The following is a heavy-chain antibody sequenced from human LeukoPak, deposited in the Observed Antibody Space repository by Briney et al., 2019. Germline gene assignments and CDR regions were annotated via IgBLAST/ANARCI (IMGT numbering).Heavy chain of an antibody. CDR3: AKVGVRSPLFFSPRDY. D-gene: IGHD1-26*01. V-gene: IGHV4-34*01. J-gene: IGHJ4*02. Sequence: SETLSLTCAVYGGSFSGSYWRWIRQPPGKGLEWIGEISHSGNTNYNPSLKSRVTISVDTSKNQFSLKLSSVTAADTAVYYCAKVGVRSPLFFSPRDYWGQGTLVTVSS. CDR1: GGSFSGSY. CDR2: ISHSGNT.